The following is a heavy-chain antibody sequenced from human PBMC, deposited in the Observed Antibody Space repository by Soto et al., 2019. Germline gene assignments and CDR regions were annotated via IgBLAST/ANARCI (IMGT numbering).Heavy chain of an antibody. Sequence: QVQLVQSGAEVKKPGASVKVSCKASGYTFTSYDINWVRQATGQGLEWMGWMNPNSGNTGYAQKLQGRVTMTRNTSISTAYMEMSSLRSEDTAVYYCARVNYCSSTSCYEGWFDPWGQGTLVTVSS. CDR1: GYTFTSYD. J-gene: IGHJ5*02. V-gene: IGHV1-8*01. D-gene: IGHD2-2*01. CDR2: MNPNSGNT. CDR3: ARVNYCSSTSCYEGWFDP.